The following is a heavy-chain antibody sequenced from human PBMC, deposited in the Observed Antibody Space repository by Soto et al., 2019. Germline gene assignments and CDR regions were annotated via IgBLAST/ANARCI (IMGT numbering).Heavy chain of an antibody. Sequence: PEGSLRLSCAASGFTFDDYAMHWVRQAPGKGLEWVSLISWDGGSRYYAYSVKGRFTISRDNSQNSLYLQMNSLRPEDTALYYCAKDGPTTAPLIGVAYFHXWGQVTRVPVSX. J-gene: IGHJ4*02. CDR1: GFTFDDYA. CDR2: ISWDGGSR. V-gene: IGHV3-43D*04. CDR3: AKDGPTTAPLIGVAYFHX. D-gene: IGHD4-4*01.